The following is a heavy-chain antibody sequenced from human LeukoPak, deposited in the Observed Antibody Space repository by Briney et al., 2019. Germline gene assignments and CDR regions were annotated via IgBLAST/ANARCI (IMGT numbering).Heavy chain of an antibody. Sequence: PSQTLSLTCTVSGGSISSGGYYWSWIRQHPGKGLEWIGYIYYSGSTYYNPSLKSRVTISVDTSKNQFSLKLSSVTAADTAVYYCAREAMIVDGMDVWGQGTTVTVSS. CDR2: IYYSGST. CDR1: GGSISSGGYY. V-gene: IGHV4-31*03. J-gene: IGHJ6*02. D-gene: IGHD3-22*01. CDR3: AREAMIVDGMDV.